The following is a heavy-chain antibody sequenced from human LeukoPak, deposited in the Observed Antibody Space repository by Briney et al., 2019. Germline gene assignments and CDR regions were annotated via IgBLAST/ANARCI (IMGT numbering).Heavy chain of an antibody. D-gene: IGHD2-2*01. Sequence: SETLSLTCTVSGGSVSSGSYYWSWIRQPPGKGLEWIGYIYYSGSTNYNPSLKSRVTISVDTSKNQFSLKLSSVTAADTAVYYCARAAILPGYYYYGMDVWGRGTTVTVSS. CDR2: IYYSGST. V-gene: IGHV4-61*01. CDR3: ARAAILPGYYYYGMDV. CDR1: GGSVSSGSYY. J-gene: IGHJ6*02.